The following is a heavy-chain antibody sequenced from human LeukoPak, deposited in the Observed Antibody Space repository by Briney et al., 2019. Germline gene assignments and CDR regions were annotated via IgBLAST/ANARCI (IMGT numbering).Heavy chain of an antibody. CDR1: GFTFSSYG. CDR2: IRYDGSNK. CDR3: AKEPGGSGYYHPFDY. D-gene: IGHD3-22*01. Sequence: GGTLRLSCAASGFTFSSYGMHWVRQAPGKGLEWVAFIRYDGSNKYYADSVKGRFTISRDNSKNTLYLQMNSLRAEDTAVYYCAKEPGGSGYYHPFDYWGQGTLVTVSS. J-gene: IGHJ4*02. V-gene: IGHV3-30*02.